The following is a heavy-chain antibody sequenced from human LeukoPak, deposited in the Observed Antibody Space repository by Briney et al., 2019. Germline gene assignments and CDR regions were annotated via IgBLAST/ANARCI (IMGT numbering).Heavy chain of an antibody. CDR2: IYTSGST. CDR3: ARALLLRESTVTYYYMDV. Sequence: SETLSLTCTVSGGSISSGSYYWSWIRQPAGKGLEWIGRIYTSGSTNYNPSLKSRVTISVDTSKNQFSLKLSSVTAADTAVYYCARALLLRESTVTYYYMDVWGKGTTVTVSS. CDR1: GGSISSGSYY. J-gene: IGHJ6*03. D-gene: IGHD4-17*01. V-gene: IGHV4-61*02.